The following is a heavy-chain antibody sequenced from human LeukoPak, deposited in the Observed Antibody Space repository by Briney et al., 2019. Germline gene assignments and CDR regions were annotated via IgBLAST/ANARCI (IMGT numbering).Heavy chain of an antibody. V-gene: IGHV1-69*13. Sequence: SVKVSCKGSGGTFNSYAISWVRQAPGQGLEGMGGIIPSFGRANYAQKFQGRGTITGDEATSTAYMELSSLRSEDTAVYYCARDRLSARPGQRMNWFDPWGQGTLVTVSS. CDR2: IIPSFGRA. CDR1: GGTFNSYA. D-gene: IGHD1-1*01. CDR3: ARDRLSARPGQRMNWFDP. J-gene: IGHJ5*02.